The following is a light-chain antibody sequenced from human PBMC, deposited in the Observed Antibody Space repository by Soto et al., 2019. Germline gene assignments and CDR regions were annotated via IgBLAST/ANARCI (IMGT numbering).Light chain of an antibody. CDR3: QQYNNWPHT. Sequence: EIVMTQSPATLSVSPGERATLSCRASQSVSNNLAWYQQKTGQAPSLLIYGASTRATGIPARFSGSGSGTEFTRTNSSLQSEDFAVYYSQQYNNWPHTFGQGTKLEIK. CDR2: GAS. J-gene: IGKJ2*01. CDR1: QSVSNN. V-gene: IGKV3-15*01.